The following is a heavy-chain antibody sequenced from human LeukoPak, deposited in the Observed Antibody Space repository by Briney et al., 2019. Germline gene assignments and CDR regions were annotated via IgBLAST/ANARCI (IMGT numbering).Heavy chain of an antibody. D-gene: IGHD6-13*01. V-gene: IGHV3-11*04. J-gene: IGHJ4*02. Sequence: GGSLRLSCAGPGFNFGDYYMSWIRQAPGKGLEWVSYISRRSTTIYYADSVKGRFTISRDNAKNSLYLQMNSLRAEDTAVYYCARGDDYSSSFDYWGQGTLVTVSS. CDR1: GFNFGDYY. CDR2: ISRRSTTI. CDR3: ARGDDYSSSFDY.